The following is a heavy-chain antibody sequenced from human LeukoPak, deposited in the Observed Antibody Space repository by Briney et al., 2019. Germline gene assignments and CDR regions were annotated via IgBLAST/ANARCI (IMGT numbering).Heavy chain of an antibody. CDR1: GYTFTGHY. D-gene: IGHD6-19*01. V-gene: IGHV1-2*06. Sequence: ASVKVSCKASGYTFTGHYMHWVRQPPGQGLEWMGRINPNSGGTNYAQKLQGRVTMTRDTSISTAYMELSRVRSDDTAVYYGARALFLSSAWLVKRGGDYFDYWGQGTLVTVSS. CDR3: ARALFLSSAWLVKRGGDYFDY. J-gene: IGHJ4*02. CDR2: INPNSGGT.